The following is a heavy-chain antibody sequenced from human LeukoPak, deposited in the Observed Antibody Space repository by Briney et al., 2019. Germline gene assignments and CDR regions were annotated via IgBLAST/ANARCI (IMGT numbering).Heavy chain of an antibody. CDR2: IKQDGSEK. Sequence: GGSLRLSCAASGFTFSSYWMSWVRQAPGKGLEWVANIKQDGSEKYYVDSVKGRFTISRDNAKNSLYLQMNSLRAEDTAVYYCATERAGERPRPLLSYYYMDVWGKGTTVTISS. CDR3: ATERAGERPRPLLSYYYMDV. CDR1: GFTFSSYW. V-gene: IGHV3-7*01. J-gene: IGHJ6*03. D-gene: IGHD3-16*01.